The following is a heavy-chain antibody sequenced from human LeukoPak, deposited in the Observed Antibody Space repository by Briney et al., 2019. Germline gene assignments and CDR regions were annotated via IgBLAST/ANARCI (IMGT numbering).Heavy chain of an antibody. D-gene: IGHD4-17*01. V-gene: IGHV3-30*02. CDR3: AKGGASVTRYVDY. CDR1: GFTFSSYG. J-gene: IGHJ4*02. CDR2: IRYDGSFK. Sequence: SGGSLRLSCAASGFTFSSYGMHWVRQAPGKGLEWVAFIRYDGSFKYYADSVKGRFTISRDNSQNTLYLQMNSLRPEDTAVYYCAKGGASVTRYVDYWGQGTLVTVSS.